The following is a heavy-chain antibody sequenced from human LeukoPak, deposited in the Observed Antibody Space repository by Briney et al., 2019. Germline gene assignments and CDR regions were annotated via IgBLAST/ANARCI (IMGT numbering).Heavy chain of an antibody. CDR2: ISSSSSTI. Sequence: PGGSLRLSCAASGFTFSSYWMSWVRQAPGKGLEWVSYISSSSSTIYYADSVKGRFTISRDNAKNSLYLQMNSLRAEDTAVYYCARDPGIWGYSSGYHTHFDYWGQGTLVTVSS. CDR1: GFTFSSYW. D-gene: IGHD3-22*01. J-gene: IGHJ4*02. V-gene: IGHV3-48*01. CDR3: ARDPGIWGYSSGYHTHFDY.